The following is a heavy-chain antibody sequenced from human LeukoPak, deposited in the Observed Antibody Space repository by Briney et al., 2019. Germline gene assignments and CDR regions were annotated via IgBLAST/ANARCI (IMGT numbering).Heavy chain of an antibody. Sequence: ASVKVSCKASGYTFTSYDINWVRQAPGQGLEWMGWINPNSGGTNYAQKFQGRVTMTRDTSISTAYMELSRLRSDDTAVYYCARSGEDYDILTGLDYWGQGTLVTVSS. CDR3: ARSGEDYDILTGLDY. V-gene: IGHV1-2*02. J-gene: IGHJ4*02. CDR1: GYTFTSYD. D-gene: IGHD3-9*01. CDR2: INPNSGGT.